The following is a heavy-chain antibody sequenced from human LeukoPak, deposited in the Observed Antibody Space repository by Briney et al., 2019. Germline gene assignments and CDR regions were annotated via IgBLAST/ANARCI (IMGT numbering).Heavy chain of an antibody. CDR3: AKGVSGSGSGRPFDY. D-gene: IGHD3-10*01. V-gene: IGHV3-23*01. CDR2: ISDSGTST. CDR1: GFTFSSYA. Sequence: GGSLRLSCAASGFTFSSYAMIWVRQAPGKGLEWVSLISDSGTSTYYPDSVKGRFTISRDNSKNTVYLQMNSLRAEDTAVYYCAKGVSGSGSGRPFDYWGQGTLVTVSS. J-gene: IGHJ4*02.